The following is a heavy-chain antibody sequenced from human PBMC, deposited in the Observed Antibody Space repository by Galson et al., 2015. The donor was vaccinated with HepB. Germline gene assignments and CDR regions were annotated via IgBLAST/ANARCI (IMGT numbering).Heavy chain of an antibody. CDR3: ARDYGDGRYQGFDY. CDR2: ISRSSSYM. CDR1: GFTFSGYN. D-gene: IGHD1-26*01. V-gene: IGHV3-21*01. Sequence: SLRLSCAASGFTFSGYNINWVRQAPGKGLEWVSYISRSSSYMYYADSVEGRFSISRDNAKNSLNLQMNGLRAEDSAVYYCARDYGDGRYQGFDYWGQGTQVTVSS. J-gene: IGHJ4*02.